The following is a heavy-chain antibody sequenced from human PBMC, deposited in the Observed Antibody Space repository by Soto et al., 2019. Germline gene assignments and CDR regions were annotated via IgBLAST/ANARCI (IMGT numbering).Heavy chain of an antibody. V-gene: IGHV3-23*01. CDR2: IRRSGDIT. CDR1: GFAFSSNA. CDR3: AKDREGSGWPLFDY. Sequence: EVQLLESGGGLIQPGEFLRLSCAASGFAFSSNAMSWVRQAPGKGLEWVSTIRRSGDITYHADSVKGRFTISRDTSKNTLYLQMNSLRVEDTAVYYCAKDREGSGWPLFDYWGQGTLVTVSS. J-gene: IGHJ4*02. D-gene: IGHD6-19*01.